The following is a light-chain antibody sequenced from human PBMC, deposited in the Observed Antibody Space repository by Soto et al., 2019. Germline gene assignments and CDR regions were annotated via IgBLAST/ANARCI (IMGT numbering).Light chain of an antibody. CDR1: QSLSGSN. V-gene: IGKV3-20*01. Sequence: EIVLTQSPGTLSLSPGERATLSCRTSQSLSGSNLAWYQQKPGQALRVLIYGSSRRATGVPDRFSGSGSGTDFTLTISRLEPEDFAVYYCQQYVSSPLTFGGGTKVEIK. CDR2: GSS. CDR3: QQYVSSPLT. J-gene: IGKJ4*01.